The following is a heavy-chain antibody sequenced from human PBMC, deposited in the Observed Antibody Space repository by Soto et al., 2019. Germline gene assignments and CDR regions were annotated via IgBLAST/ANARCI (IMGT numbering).Heavy chain of an antibody. J-gene: IGHJ3*02. CDR1: GFTFSSYA. V-gene: IGHV3-23*01. Sequence: GGSLRLSCAASGFTFSSYAMSWVRQAPGKGLEWVSAISGSGGSTYYSDSVKGRFTISRDNSKNTLYLQMNSLRAEDTAVYYCAKSAVVVAATRSAFDIWGQGTMVAVSS. CDR2: ISGSGGST. D-gene: IGHD2-15*01. CDR3: AKSAVVVAATRSAFDI.